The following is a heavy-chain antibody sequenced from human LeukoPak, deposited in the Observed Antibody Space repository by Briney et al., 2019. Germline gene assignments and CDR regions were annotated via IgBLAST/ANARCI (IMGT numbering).Heavy chain of an antibody. Sequence: PSETLSLTCAVSGGSTSSGGYSWSWIRQPPGKGLEWIGYIYHSGSTYYNPSLKSRVTISVDRSKNQFSLKLSSVTAADTAVYYCARSWVVQGVFDYWGQGTLVTVSS. CDR3: ARSWVVQGVFDY. J-gene: IGHJ4*02. D-gene: IGHD3-10*01. CDR2: IYHSGST. CDR1: GGSTSSGGYS. V-gene: IGHV4-30-2*01.